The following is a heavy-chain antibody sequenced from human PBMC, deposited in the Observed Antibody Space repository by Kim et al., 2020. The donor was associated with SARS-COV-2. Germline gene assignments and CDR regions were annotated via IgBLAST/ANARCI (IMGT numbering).Heavy chain of an antibody. D-gene: IGHD3-22*01. CDR1: GYSFTSYW. J-gene: IGHJ5*02. Sequence: GESLKISCKGSGYSFTSYWIGWVHQMPGKGLEWMGIIYPDDSDTRYSPSFQGQVTISADKSISTAYLQWSSLKASDTAIYYCARGPINYFDSSGSPFDPWGQGTLVTVSS. CDR3: ARGPINYFDSSGSPFDP. V-gene: IGHV5-51*07. CDR2: IYPDDSDT.